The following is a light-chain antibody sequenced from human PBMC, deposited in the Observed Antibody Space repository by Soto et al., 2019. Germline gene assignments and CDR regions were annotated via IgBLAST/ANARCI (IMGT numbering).Light chain of an antibody. CDR1: QSISRW. CDR2: DVS. CDR3: QQYNIYSP. V-gene: IGKV1-5*01. J-gene: IGKJ1*01. Sequence: DIQMTQSPSTLSASVGDRVTITCRASQSISRWLAWYQQKPGKAPKLLIYDVSSLQSGVPSRFSGGGSGTEYTITLSSLQPDDFATSYCQQYNIYSPFGQGTKVEIK.